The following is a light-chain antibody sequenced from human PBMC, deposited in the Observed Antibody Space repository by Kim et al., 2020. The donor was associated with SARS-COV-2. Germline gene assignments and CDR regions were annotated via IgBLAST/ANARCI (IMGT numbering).Light chain of an antibody. V-gene: IGLV3-1*01. CDR1: KLGDKY. J-gene: IGLJ2*01. CDR3: QAWDRTTVV. Sequence: SYELTQPPSVSVSPGQTASITCSGDKLGDKYACWYQQKPGQSPVLVIYQDSKRPSGIPARFSGSNSGNTATLTISGTQAMDEADYYCQAWDRTTVVFGGGTQLTV. CDR2: QDS.